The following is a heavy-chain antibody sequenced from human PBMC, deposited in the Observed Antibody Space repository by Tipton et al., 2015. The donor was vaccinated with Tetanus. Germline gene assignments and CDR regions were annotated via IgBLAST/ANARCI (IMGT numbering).Heavy chain of an antibody. CDR2: LSGSGGST. D-gene: IGHD6-6*01. CDR3: AKPSYLCRTARQSGVCDFGK. Sequence: PLRLSCAASGLTFSSYAMTWVRQAPGRGLEWVSTLSGSGGSTYYADSVKGRFTISRDNSKNTVYLQLNSLRAEDTAIYYCAKPSYLCRTARQSGVCDFGKWGQGTRVTVSS. J-gene: IGHJ4*02. CDR1: GLTFSSYA. V-gene: IGHV3-23*01.